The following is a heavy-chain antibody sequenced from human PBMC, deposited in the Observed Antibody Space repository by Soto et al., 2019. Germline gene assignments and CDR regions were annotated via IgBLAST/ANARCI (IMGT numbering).Heavy chain of an antibody. Sequence: ASVKVSCKASGYTFTGYSMHWVRQAPGQGLERMGWINPNNGDTNYAQKFQGWVTLTRDTSINTAYVELSRLRSDDTAVYHCARGVSVAGSGCYFDYWGQGTLVTVSS. J-gene: IGHJ4*02. CDR3: ARGVSVAGSGCYFDY. D-gene: IGHD6-19*01. CDR2: INPNNGDT. CDR1: GYTFTGYS. V-gene: IGHV1-2*04.